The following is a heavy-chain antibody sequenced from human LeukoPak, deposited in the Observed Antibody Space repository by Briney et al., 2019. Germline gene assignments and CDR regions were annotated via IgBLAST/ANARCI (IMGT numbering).Heavy chain of an antibody. CDR3: TRDSALLGVAFDL. CDR2: ISSNGDNT. D-gene: IGHD2-15*01. CDR1: GFTFSSYA. J-gene: IGHJ3*01. Sequence: PGGSLRLSCAASGFTFSSYAIHWVRQAPGKGLEYVAGISSNGDNTDFADSAKGRFTISRDNSKSTLFLQMNSLRAEDTAVYFCTRDSALLGVAFDLWGQGTVVTVSS. V-gene: IGHV3-64D*06.